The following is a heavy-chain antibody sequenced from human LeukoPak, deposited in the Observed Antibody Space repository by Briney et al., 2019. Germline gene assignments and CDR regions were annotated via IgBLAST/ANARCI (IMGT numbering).Heavy chain of an antibody. CDR2: IKSKTDGGTT. V-gene: IGHV3-15*01. D-gene: IGHD3-22*01. CDR1: GFTFSNAW. J-gene: IGHJ4*02. CDR3: TTPEVRGWLDSSGYRTNFDY. Sequence: PGGSLRLSCAASGFTFSNAWMSWVRQAPGKGLEWVGRIKSKTDGGTTDYAAPVKGRFTISRDDSKNTLYLQMNSLKTEDTAVYYCTTPEVRGWLDSSGYRTNFDYWGQGTLVTVSS.